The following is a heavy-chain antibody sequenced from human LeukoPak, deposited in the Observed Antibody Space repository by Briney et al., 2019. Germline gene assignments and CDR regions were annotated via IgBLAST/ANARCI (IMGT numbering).Heavy chain of an antibody. CDR1: GFTFSSYG. CDR2: ISGSGGST. CDR3: AREGEQWLAASFDY. D-gene: IGHD6-19*01. V-gene: IGHV3-23*01. J-gene: IGHJ4*02. Sequence: GGSLRLSCAASGFTFSSYGMSWVRQAPGKGLEWVSAISGSGGSTYYADSVKGRFTISRDNSKNTLYLQMNSLRAEDTALYYCAREGEQWLAASFDYWGQGTLVTVSS.